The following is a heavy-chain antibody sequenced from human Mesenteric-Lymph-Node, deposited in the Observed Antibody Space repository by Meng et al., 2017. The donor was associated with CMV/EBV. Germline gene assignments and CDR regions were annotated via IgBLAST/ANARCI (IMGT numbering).Heavy chain of an antibody. V-gene: IGHV3-66*04. Sequence: GESLKISCAASGFNVSRNYMNWVRQAPGKGLEWVSVIYSGGSAYYADSVKGRFTISRDNSESTVYLQMSSLRAEDTAVYYCAKQDGGYWNDPYDRWGQGTLVTVSS. CDR3: AKQDGGYWNDPYDR. D-gene: IGHD1-1*01. J-gene: IGHJ4*02. CDR1: GFNVSRNY. CDR2: IYSGGSA.